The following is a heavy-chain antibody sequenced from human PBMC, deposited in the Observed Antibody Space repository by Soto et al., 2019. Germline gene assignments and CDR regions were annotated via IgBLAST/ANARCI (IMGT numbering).Heavy chain of an antibody. J-gene: IGHJ6*02. CDR3: ARDTMAAPAAPVQYHYYGMDV. CDR2: ISGRGTYI. V-gene: IGHV3-21*01. Sequence: EVQLVESGGGLVKPGESLKLSCAASGFIFSDYNMNWVRQAPGEGLEWVSSISGRGTYIYYADSVKGRFTISRDNAKNTMFLQMNSLRAEDTAVYYCARDTMAAPAAPVQYHYYGMDVWGQGTTVTVSS. D-gene: IGHD6-13*01. CDR1: GFIFSDYN.